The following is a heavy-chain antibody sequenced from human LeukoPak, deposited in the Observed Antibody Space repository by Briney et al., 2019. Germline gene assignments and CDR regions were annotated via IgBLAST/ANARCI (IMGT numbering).Heavy chain of an antibody. CDR1: GGSFSGYY. D-gene: IGHD4-11*01. J-gene: IGHJ4*02. CDR2: INHSGST. Sequence: SETLSLTCAVYGGSFSGYYWSWIRQPPGKGLEWIGEINHSGSTNYNPSLKSRVTISVDTSKNQFSLKLSSVTAADTAVYYCARRGLKYREMCYFDYWGQGTLVTVSS. V-gene: IGHV4-34*01. CDR3: ARRGLKYREMCYFDY.